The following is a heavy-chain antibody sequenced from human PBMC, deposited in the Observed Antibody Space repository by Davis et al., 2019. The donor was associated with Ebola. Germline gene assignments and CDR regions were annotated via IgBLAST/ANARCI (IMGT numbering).Heavy chain of an antibody. J-gene: IGHJ3*02. V-gene: IGHV3-11*01. D-gene: IGHD2-8*01. CDR2: ISSSGSTI. Sequence: PGGSLRLSCAAPGFTFSSYWMSWIRQAPGKGLEWVSYISSSGSTISYADSVKGRFTISRDNAKNSLYLQMNSLRAEDTAVYYCARGPSSCTNGVCFHDAFDIWGQGTMVTVSS. CDR3: ARGPSSCTNGVCFHDAFDI. CDR1: GFTFSSYW.